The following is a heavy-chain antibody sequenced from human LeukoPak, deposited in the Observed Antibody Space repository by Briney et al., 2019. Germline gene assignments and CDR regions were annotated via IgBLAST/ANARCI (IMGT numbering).Heavy chain of an antibody. V-gene: IGHV3-30*04. J-gene: IGHJ5*02. CDR1: GFSFSSYA. Sequence: GGSLRLSCAASGFSFSSYAIHWVRQAPGKGLEWVAVIPSDGSKKYYADSVKGRFTISRDNSKNTLYLQMNSLRAEDTAVYYCARESEKNYYDTNLNWFDPWGQGTLATVSS. CDR3: ARESEKNYYDTNLNWFDP. CDR2: IPSDGSKK. D-gene: IGHD3-22*01.